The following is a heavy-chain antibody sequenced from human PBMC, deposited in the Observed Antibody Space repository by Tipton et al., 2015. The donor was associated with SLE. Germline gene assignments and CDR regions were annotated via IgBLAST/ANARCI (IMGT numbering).Heavy chain of an antibody. CDR2: IYTSGST. J-gene: IGHJ4*02. CDR3: ARGGVQLELPFDY. Sequence: TLSLTCTVSGGSISSGSYYWTWIRQPAGEGLEWIGYIYTSGSTNYNPSLKSRVTISVDTSKNQFSLKLSSVTAADTAVYYCARGGVQLELPFDYWGQGTLVIGSS. D-gene: IGHD1-7*01. CDR1: GGSISSGSYY. V-gene: IGHV4-61*09.